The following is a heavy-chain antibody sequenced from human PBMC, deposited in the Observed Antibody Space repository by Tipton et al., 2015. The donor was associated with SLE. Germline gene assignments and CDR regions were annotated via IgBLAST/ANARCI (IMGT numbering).Heavy chain of an antibody. V-gene: IGHV4-59*01. J-gene: IGHJ4*02. CDR3: ASSVAWDPFDY. CDR2: VYYSGDT. D-gene: IGHD1-26*01. Sequence: TLSLTCSVSGGSRSSYDWSWIRQSPGKGLEWIGYVYYSGDTNYNPSLKSRVTISVDTSKKQFSLNLRSVTAADTAVYYCASSVAWDPFDYWGQGTLVTVSS. CDR1: GGSRSSYD.